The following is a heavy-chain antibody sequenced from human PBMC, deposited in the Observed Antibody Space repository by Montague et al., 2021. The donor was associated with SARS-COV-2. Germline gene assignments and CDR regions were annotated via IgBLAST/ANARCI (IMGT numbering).Heavy chain of an antibody. J-gene: IGHJ3*02. D-gene: IGHD3-16*02. V-gene: IGHV3-48*03. Sequence: SLRLSCAASGFTFSNYDMNWVRQAPGKGPEWISYISTSAYTTSYAGSVKGRFTISGDNGKNSLYLQMNSLGVEDTAVYYCTRDYRSIVGDGLDIWGQGTKVTVSS. CDR2: ISTSAYTT. CDR1: GFTFSNYD. CDR3: TRDYRSIVGDGLDI.